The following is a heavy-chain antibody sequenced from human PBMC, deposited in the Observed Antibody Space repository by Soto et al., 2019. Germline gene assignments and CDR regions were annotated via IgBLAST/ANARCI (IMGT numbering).Heavy chain of an antibody. CDR3: ARLAGGNYDSSGYYNWFDP. CDR1: GGSISSGGYY. V-gene: IGHV4-31*03. CDR2: IYYSGST. Sequence: PSETLSLTCTVSGGSISSGGYYWSWIRQHPGKGLEWIGYIYYSGSTYYNPSLKSRVTISVDTSKNQFSLKLSSVTAADTAVYYCARLAGGNYDSSGYYNWFDPWGQGTLVTVS. J-gene: IGHJ5*02. D-gene: IGHD3-22*01.